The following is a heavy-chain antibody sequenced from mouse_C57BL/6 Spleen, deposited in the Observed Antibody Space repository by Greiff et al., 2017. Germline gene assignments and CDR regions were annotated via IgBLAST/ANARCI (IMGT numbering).Heavy chain of an antibody. D-gene: IGHD2-5*01. CDR1: GYAFSSSW. Sequence: QVQLQQSGPELVKPGASVKISCKASGYAFSSSWMNWVKQRPGKGLEWIGRIYPGDGDTNYNGKFKGKATLTADKSSSTAYMQLSSLTSEDSAVYVCARVGYYRNHFDYWGQGTTRTVSS. V-gene: IGHV1-82*01. CDR2: IYPGDGDT. CDR3: ARVGYYRNHFDY. J-gene: IGHJ2*01.